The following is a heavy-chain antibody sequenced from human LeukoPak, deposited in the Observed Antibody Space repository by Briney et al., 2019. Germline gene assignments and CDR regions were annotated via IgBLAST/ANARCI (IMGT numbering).Heavy chain of an antibody. CDR2: ISGSGDNT. Sequence: GGSLRLSCAASGFTVNSYAMSWVRQGPGKGLEWVSTISGSGDNTYYADSVKGRFTISRDNSKNTLYLQMNSLRAEDTAVYYCAKDRGTMIVVVTTFDYWGQGTLVTVSS. D-gene: IGHD3-22*01. CDR3: AKDRGTMIVVVTTFDY. J-gene: IGHJ4*02. V-gene: IGHV3-23*01. CDR1: GFTVNSYA.